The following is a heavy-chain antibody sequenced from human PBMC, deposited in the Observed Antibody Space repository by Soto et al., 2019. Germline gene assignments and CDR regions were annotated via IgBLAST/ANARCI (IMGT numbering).Heavy chain of an antibody. CDR2: ISGSGDST. CDR3: ANKFFSGSGSYRGWFDP. D-gene: IGHD3-10*01. CDR1: GFTFSSYA. V-gene: IGHV3-23*01. J-gene: IGHJ5*02. Sequence: EVQLLESGGGLVQPGGSLRLSCAASGFTFSSYAMNRVRQAPGKGLEWVSIISGSGDSTYYADSVKGRFTISRDNTKNTLYLQMNSLRAEDTAVYYCANKFFSGSGSYRGWFDPWGQGTLVTVSS.